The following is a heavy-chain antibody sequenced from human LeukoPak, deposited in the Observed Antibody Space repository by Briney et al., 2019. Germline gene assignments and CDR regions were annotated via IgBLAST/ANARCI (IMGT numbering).Heavy chain of an antibody. CDR1: GFTFSSYA. Sequence: GGSLRLSCAASGFTFSSYAMSWVRQAPGKGLEWVSAISGSGGSTYYADSVKGRFTISRDNSKNTPYLQMNSLRAEDTAVYYCAKGATKYSYGGTDYWGQGTLVTVSS. V-gene: IGHV3-23*01. D-gene: IGHD5-18*01. CDR2: ISGSGGST. CDR3: AKGATKYSYGGTDY. J-gene: IGHJ4*02.